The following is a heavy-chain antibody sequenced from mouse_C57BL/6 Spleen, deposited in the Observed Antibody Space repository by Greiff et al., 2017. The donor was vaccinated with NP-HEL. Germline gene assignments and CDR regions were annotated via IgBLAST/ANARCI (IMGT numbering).Heavy chain of an antibody. CDR1: GYTFTSYW. V-gene: IGHV1-69*01. D-gene: IGHD2-1*01. J-gene: IGHJ2*01. CDR3: ARGGSTMVYYFDY. Sequence: VQLQQPGAELVMPGASVKLSCKASGYTFTSYWMHWVKQRPGQGLEWIGEIDPSDSYTNYNQKFKGKSTLTVDKSSSTAYMQLSSLTSEDSAVYYCARGGSTMVYYFDYWGQGTTLTVSS. CDR2: IDPSDSYT.